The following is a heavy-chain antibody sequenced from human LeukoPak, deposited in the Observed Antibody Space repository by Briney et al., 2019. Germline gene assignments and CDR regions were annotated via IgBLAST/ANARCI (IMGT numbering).Heavy chain of an antibody. J-gene: IGHJ5*02. V-gene: IGHV4-39*07. D-gene: IGHD3-3*01. CDR3: ARDFRASDFWSGYWDNWFDP. CDR2: IYYSGST. Sequence: SETLSLTCTVSGGSISSSSYYWGWIRQPPGKGLEWIGSIYYSGSTNYNPSLKSRVTISVDTSKNQFSLKLSSVTAADTAVYYCARDFRASDFWSGYWDNWFDPWGQGTLVTVSS. CDR1: GGSISSSSYY.